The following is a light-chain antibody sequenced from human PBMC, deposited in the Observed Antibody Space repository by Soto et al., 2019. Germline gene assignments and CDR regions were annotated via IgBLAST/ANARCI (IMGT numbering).Light chain of an antibody. CDR1: QSVSSY. CDR2: DAL. Sequence: EIVLTQSPATLSLSPGERATLSCRASQSVSSYLAWYQQKPGQASRLLIYDALNRATGIPARFSGSGSGTDFTLTISSLEPEDFAVYYCQQRSNWPYTFGQGTKLEIK. V-gene: IGKV3-11*01. J-gene: IGKJ2*01. CDR3: QQRSNWPYT.